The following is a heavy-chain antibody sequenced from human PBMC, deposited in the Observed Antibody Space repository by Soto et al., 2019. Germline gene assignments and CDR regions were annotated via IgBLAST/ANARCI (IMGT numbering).Heavy chain of an antibody. CDR3: ARATLLGYCSGGSCYSDYYYGMDV. Sequence: QVQLVQSGAEVKKPGASVKVSCKASGYTFTSYGSSWVRQAPGQGLEWMGWISAYNGNTNYAQKLQGRVTMTTDTSTSTAYMELRSLRSDDTAVYYCARATLLGYCSGGSCYSDYYYGMDVWGQGTTVTVSS. CDR1: GYTFTSYG. CDR2: ISAYNGNT. D-gene: IGHD2-15*01. J-gene: IGHJ6*02. V-gene: IGHV1-18*01.